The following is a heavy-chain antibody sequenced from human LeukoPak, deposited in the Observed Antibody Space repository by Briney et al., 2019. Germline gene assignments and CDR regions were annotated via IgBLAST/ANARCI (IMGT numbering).Heavy chain of an antibody. V-gene: IGHV3-48*01. CDR2: IDTSSTTK. Sequence: GGSLRLSCAASGFTFSSSGMNWVRQAPGKGLEWVSYIDTSSTTKNYADSVKGRFTISRDNAKNSLYLQMNSLRVEDTAVYYCAGPLGSPYFHHWGQGTLVTVSS. CDR1: GFTFSSSG. CDR3: AGPLGSPYFHH. D-gene: IGHD3-10*01. J-gene: IGHJ1*01.